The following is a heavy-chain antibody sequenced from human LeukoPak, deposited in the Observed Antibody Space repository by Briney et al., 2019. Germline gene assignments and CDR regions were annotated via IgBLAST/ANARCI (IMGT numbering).Heavy chain of an antibody. Sequence: GESLKISCKGSGYSFTSYLIGWVRQMPGKGLEWMGIIYPGDSDTRYSPSFQGQVTISADKSISTAYLQWSSLKASDTAMYYCARHMGGDYYGSGSYPDYWGQGTLVTVSS. CDR1: GYSFTSYL. CDR3: ARHMGGDYYGSGSYPDY. D-gene: IGHD3-10*01. J-gene: IGHJ4*02. V-gene: IGHV5-51*01. CDR2: IYPGDSDT.